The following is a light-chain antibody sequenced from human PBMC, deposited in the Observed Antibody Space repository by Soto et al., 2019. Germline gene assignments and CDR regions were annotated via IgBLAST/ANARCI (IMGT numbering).Light chain of an antibody. CDR3: SSYAGRNNCDVG. CDR1: SSDVGGYNY. CDR2: EVS. Sequence: QSALTQPPSASGSPGQSVTISCTGTSSDVGGYNYVSWYQQHPGKAPKRMIYEVSKRPSGVADRFSGSKSGNTASLTVSGLQAEDEADYSCSSYAGRNNCDVGLGGGTKVTVL. J-gene: IGLJ2*01. V-gene: IGLV2-8*01.